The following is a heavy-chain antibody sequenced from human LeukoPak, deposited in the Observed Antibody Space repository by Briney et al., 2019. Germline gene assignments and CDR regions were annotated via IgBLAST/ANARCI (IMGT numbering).Heavy chain of an antibody. D-gene: IGHD3-10*01. CDR2: ISSSGSTI. J-gene: IGHJ3*01. V-gene: IGHV3-48*03. CDR1: GFTFSSYE. Sequence: GGSLRLSCAASGFTFSSYEMNWVRQAPGKGLEWVSYISSSGSTIYYADSVEGRFTISRDNAKNSLYLQLNSLRAEDTAVYFCARDYYGSAWDAFDVWGQGTMVTVSS. CDR3: ARDYYGSAWDAFDV.